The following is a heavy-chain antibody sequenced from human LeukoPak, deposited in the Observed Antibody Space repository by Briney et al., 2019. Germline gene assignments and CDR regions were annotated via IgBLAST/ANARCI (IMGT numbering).Heavy chain of an antibody. V-gene: IGHV1-2*02. D-gene: IGHD1-26*01. CDR2: INPNSGGT. CDR1: GYTFTGYY. Sequence: VASVKVSCTASGYTFTGYYMHWVRQAPGQGLEWMGWINPNSGGTNYAQKFQGRVTMTRDTSISTAYMELSRLRSDDTAVYYCARILKVGATIPVDYWGQGTLVTVSS. CDR3: ARILKVGATIPVDY. J-gene: IGHJ4*02.